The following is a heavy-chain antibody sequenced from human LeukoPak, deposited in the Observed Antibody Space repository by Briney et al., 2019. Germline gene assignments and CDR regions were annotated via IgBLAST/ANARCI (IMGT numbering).Heavy chain of an antibody. V-gene: IGHV3-64*01. J-gene: IGHJ4*02. Sequence: PGGSLRLSCAASGFSFSSYAMHWVRQAPGKGLEYVSAISRNGGSTYYENSVKDRFTISRDGSKNALHLQMGSLRAEDMAVYYCARARGSFRPYYFDYWGQGTLVTVSS. CDR1: GFSFSSYA. CDR2: ISRNGGST. D-gene: IGHD1-26*01. CDR3: ARARGSFRPYYFDY.